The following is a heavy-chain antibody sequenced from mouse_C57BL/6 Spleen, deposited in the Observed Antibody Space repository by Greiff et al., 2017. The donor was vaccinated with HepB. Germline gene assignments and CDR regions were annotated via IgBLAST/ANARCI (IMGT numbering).Heavy chain of an antibody. CDR1: GYTFTSYW. J-gene: IGHJ2*01. Sequence: QVQLQQPGAELVMPGASVKLSCKASGYTFTSYWMHWVKQRPGQGLEWIGEIDPSDSYTNYNQKFKGKSTLTVDKSSSTAYMQLISLTSEDSAVYYCARRGNGLFGYWGQSTTLTVSS. V-gene: IGHV1-69*01. CDR2: IDPSDSYT. CDR3: ARRGNGLFGY. D-gene: IGHD1-1*02.